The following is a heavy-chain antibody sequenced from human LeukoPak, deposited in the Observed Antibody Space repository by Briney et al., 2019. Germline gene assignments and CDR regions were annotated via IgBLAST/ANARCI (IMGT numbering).Heavy chain of an antibody. CDR1: GGSISSYY. CDR2: IYYSGST. J-gene: IGHJ6*02. D-gene: IGHD3-16*01. V-gene: IGHV4-59*01. CDR3: AGGRYAGYYYYGMDV. Sequence: SETLSLTCTVSGGSISSYYWSWIPQPPGKGLEWIGYIYYSGSTNYNPSLKSRVTISVDTSKNQFSLKLSSVTAADTAVYYCAGGRYAGYYYYGMDVWGQGTTVTVSS.